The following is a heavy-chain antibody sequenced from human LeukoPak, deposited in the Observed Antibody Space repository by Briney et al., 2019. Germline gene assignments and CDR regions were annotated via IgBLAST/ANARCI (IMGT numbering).Heavy chain of an antibody. CDR2: IDRDGSRI. Sequence: GGSLRLSCAVSGFTFSSYWMHWVRQAPRKGLVWVSRIDRDGSRINYADSVKGRFTISRDNGKNTLFLQMNSLRAEDAAVYYCVRGNDYGGPHYWGQGTLVTVSS. J-gene: IGHJ4*02. CDR1: GFTFSSYW. V-gene: IGHV3-74*01. D-gene: IGHD4-23*01. CDR3: VRGNDYGGPHY.